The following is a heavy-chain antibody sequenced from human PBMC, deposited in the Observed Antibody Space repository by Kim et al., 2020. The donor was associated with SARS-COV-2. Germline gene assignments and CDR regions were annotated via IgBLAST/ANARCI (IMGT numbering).Heavy chain of an antibody. CDR2: IGTAGDT. Sequence: GGSLRLSCAASGFTFSSYDMHWVRQATGKGLEWVSAIGTAGDTYYPGSVKGRFTISRENAKNSLYLQMNSLRAGDTAVYYCARGDPTYYYYGMDVWGQGTTVTVSS. V-gene: IGHV3-13*01. J-gene: IGHJ6*02. CDR1: GFTFSSYD. CDR3: ARGDPTYYYYGMDV.